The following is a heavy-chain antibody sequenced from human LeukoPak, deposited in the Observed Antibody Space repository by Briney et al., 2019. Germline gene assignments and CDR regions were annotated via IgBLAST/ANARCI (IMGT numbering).Heavy chain of an antibody. CDR1: GFTFSDYY. Sequence: GGSLRLSCAASGFTFSDYYMSWIRQAPGEGLEWLSHISSRSTYTNYAGSVKGRFTISRDNAKNSLYLQMNSLRAEDTAVYYCARYDHYLDYWGQGTLVTVSS. CDR3: ARYDHYLDY. V-gene: IGHV3-11*03. CDR2: ISSRSTYT. J-gene: IGHJ4*02. D-gene: IGHD3-3*01.